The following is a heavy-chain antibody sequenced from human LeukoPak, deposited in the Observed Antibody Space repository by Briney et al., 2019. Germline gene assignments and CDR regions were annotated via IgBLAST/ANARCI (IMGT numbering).Heavy chain of an antibody. CDR1: GGSISSNY. V-gene: IGHV4-59*13. CDR2: IHYSGDT. Sequence: SETLSLTCTVSGGSISSNYWSWIRQPPGKGLEWKGLEWIGYIHYSGDTNHNPSLRGRVTISLDTSKNQLSLNLTSVTAADTAVYFCAGYDHTNYLAYWGQGALVTVSS. CDR3: AGYDHTNYLAY. D-gene: IGHD1-14*01. J-gene: IGHJ4*02.